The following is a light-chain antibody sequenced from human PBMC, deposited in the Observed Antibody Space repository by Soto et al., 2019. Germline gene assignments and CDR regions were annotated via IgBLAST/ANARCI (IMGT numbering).Light chain of an antibody. CDR2: KVS. J-gene: IGKJ4*01. CDR3: MQGTHWPTT. V-gene: IGKV2-30*01. Sequence: DVVMTQSPLSLPVTLGQPASISCRSSQSLVYTDGNTYLNWFHQRPGQSPRRLIYKVSTRDSGVPDRFSGGGSGTDFTLKIDRVEAEEVGVDYCMQGTHWPTTLGGGKTVELK. CDR1: QSLVYTDGNTY.